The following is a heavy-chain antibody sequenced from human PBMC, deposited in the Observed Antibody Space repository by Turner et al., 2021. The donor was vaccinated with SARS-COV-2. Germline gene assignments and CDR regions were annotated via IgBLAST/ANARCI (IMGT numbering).Heavy chain of an antibody. D-gene: IGHD3-22*01. CDR1: GFTVSTYG. J-gene: IGHJ4*02. CDR2: IWYDGSNK. CDR3: ARDSDSSGLLPHFDY. V-gene: IGHV3-33*01. Sequence: QVQLVESGGGVVQHSRCQRLSCAASGFTVSTYGINWVRQAPGKGREGVAVIWYDGSNKYYADAVKGRPTISRDNSKNTLYLQMNSLRAEDTAVYDCARDSDSSGLLPHFDYWGQGTLVTVSS.